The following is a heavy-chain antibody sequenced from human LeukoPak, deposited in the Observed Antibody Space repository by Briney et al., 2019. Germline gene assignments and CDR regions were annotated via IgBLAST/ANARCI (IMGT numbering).Heavy chain of an antibody. J-gene: IGHJ4*02. V-gene: IGHV3-21*01. D-gene: IGHD4-17*01. CDR2: ISSSSSYI. CDR1: GFTFKNYA. Sequence: GGSLRLSCAASGFTFKNYAMNWVRQAPGKGLEWVSCISSSSSYIDYADSVKGRVTISRDNAKNSLYLQMNSLRAEDTAVYYCARGANNYGDGVDYWGQGTLVTVSS. CDR3: ARGANNYGDGVDY.